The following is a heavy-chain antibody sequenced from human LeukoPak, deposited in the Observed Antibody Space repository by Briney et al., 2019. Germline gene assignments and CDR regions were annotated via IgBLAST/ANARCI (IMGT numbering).Heavy chain of an antibody. D-gene: IGHD2-21*02. J-gene: IGHJ4*02. Sequence: ASVKVSCKASGGTFSSYAISWARQAPGQGLEWMGIINPSGGSTSYAQKFQGRVTMTRDTSTSTVYMELSSLRSEDTAVYYCARKSRRVTLFDYWGQGTLVTVSS. CDR2: INPSGGST. CDR1: GGTFSSYA. V-gene: IGHV1-46*01. CDR3: ARKSRRVTLFDY.